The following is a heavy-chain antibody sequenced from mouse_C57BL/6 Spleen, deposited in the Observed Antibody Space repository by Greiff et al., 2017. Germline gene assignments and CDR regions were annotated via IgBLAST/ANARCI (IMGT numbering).Heavy chain of an antibody. CDR3: ARDGSDYYGSSYGGYYFGY. J-gene: IGHJ2*01. D-gene: IGHD1-1*01. V-gene: IGHV5-4*01. CDR1: GFTFSSYA. Sequence: EVMLVESGGGLVKPGGSLKLSCAASGFTFSSYAMSWVRQTPEKRLEWVATISDGGSYTYSPDNVKGRFTISRDNAKNNRYLQMSHLKSEDTAMYDCARDGSDYYGSSYGGYYFGYWGQGTTLTVSS. CDR2: ISDGGSYT.